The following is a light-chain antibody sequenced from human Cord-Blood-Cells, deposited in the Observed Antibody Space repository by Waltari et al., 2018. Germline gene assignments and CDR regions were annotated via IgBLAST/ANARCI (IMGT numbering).Light chain of an antibody. Sequence: QSVLTQPPSASGTPGQRVTIPCSGRSSNIGSNTVNWYQQLPGTAPKLLIYSNNQRPSGVPDRFSGSKSCTSASLAISGLQSEDEADYYCAAWDDSLNGRVFGGGTKLTVL. CDR2: SNN. CDR3: AAWDDSLNGRV. V-gene: IGLV1-44*01. CDR1: SSNIGSNT. J-gene: IGLJ3*02.